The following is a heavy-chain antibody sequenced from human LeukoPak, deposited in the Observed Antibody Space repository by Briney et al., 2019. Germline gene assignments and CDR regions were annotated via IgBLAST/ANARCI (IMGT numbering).Heavy chain of an antibody. CDR3: ARRGRYSYGSYFDY. J-gene: IGHJ4*02. CDR1: GYSFTNYW. D-gene: IGHD5-18*01. V-gene: IGHV5-51*01. CDR2: IYPGDSDS. Sequence: GESLKISCKGSGYSFTNYWIGWVRQMPGKGLEWMGIIYPGDSDSRYSPSFQGQVTLSAEKSINTAYLQWSSLKASDTAMYYCARRGRYSYGSYFDYWGQGTLVTVST.